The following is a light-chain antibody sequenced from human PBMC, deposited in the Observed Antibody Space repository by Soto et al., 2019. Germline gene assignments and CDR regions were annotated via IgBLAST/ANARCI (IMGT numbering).Light chain of an antibody. Sequence: EIVMTQSPATLSVSPGERATLSCRASQSVRSNLAWYQQKPGLAPRLLIYGASTRATGIPARFSGSGSGTAFTLAISRLPSVDFAVSYCQQYNNWPFTFGQGTRLEIK. CDR1: QSVRSN. J-gene: IGKJ5*01. CDR3: QQYNNWPFT. CDR2: GAS. V-gene: IGKV3D-15*01.